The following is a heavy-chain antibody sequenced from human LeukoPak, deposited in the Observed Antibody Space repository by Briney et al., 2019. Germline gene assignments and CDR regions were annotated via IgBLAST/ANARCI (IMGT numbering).Heavy chain of an antibody. J-gene: IGHJ4*02. CDR1: GFTLSIYA. V-gene: IGHV3-30-3*02. CDR2: ISYDGSNK. Sequence: GGSLRLSCAASGFTLSIYAMHWVRQAPGKGLEWVAVISYDGSNKYNADSVKGRFTISRDNSKNTLYLQMNSLRADDTAVYYCAKPDYGDYYFDYWGQGTLVTVSS. CDR3: AKPDYGDYYFDY. D-gene: IGHD4-17*01.